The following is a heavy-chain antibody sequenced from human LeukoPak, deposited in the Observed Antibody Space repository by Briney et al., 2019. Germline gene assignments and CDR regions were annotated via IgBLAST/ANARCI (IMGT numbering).Heavy chain of an antibody. CDR2: INHSGST. CDR1: GGSFSGYY. Sequence: SETLSLTCAVYGGSFSGYYWSWIRQPPGKGLEWIGEINHSGSTNYNPSLKSRVTISVDTSKNQFSLKLSSVTAADTAVYYCARGLYSSSWYGGWFDPWGQGTLVTVSS. V-gene: IGHV4-34*01. CDR3: ARGLYSSSWYGGWFDP. J-gene: IGHJ5*02. D-gene: IGHD6-13*01.